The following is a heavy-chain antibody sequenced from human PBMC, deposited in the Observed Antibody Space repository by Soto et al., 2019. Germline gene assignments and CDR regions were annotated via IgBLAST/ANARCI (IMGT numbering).Heavy chain of an antibody. D-gene: IGHD1-26*01. J-gene: IGHJ4*02. Sequence: QVQLQQWGAGLLQSSETLSLTCAVYGASVNDYYWTWIRQSPGKGLEWSGEIHYNGRTNYNPSLRSRVTISLQTSKTQFSLKLSSVTAADTAVYYCARRGGGGYPFYFDSWGQGTLVTVSS. V-gene: IGHV4-34*01. CDR3: ARRGGGGYPFYFDS. CDR1: GASVNDYY. CDR2: IHYNGRT.